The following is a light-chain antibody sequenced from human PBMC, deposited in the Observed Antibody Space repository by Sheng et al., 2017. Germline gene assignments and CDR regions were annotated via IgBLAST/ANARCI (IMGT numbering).Light chain of an antibody. V-gene: IGKV1-5*03. CDR3: QQYKSYYPYS. Sequence: DIQMTQSPSTLSASVGDRVTITCRASQSISSWLAWYQQKPEKAPKLLIYKASSLESGVPSRFSGSGSGTEFTLTISSLQPDDFATYYCQQYKSYYPYSFGQGTNLEIK. CDR1: QSISSW. J-gene: IGKJ2*03. CDR2: KAS.